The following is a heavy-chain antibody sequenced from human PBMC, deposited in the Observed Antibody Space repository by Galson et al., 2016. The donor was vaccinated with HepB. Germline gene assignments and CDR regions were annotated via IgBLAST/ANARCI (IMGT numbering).Heavy chain of an antibody. CDR2: ISCSGAAT. V-gene: IGHV3-23*01. CDR1: GFTFSDFA. CDR3: SVGGGAPKSDFLWGFDY. J-gene: IGHJ4*02. Sequence: SLRLSCAASGFTFSDFAVTWVRQAPGKGLEWVSGISCSGAATFYADSVEGRFTVSRDNSNNMLYLQMNSLRAEDTAMYYCSVGGGAPKSDFLWGFDYWGPGTLVTVSA. D-gene: IGHD3/OR15-3a*01.